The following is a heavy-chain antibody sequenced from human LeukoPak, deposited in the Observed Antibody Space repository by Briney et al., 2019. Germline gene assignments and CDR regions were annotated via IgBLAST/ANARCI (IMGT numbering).Heavy chain of an antibody. J-gene: IGHJ4*02. V-gene: IGHV3-23*01. CDR3: AKDSSGYYWSAFDY. D-gene: IGHD3-22*01. Sequence: GGSLRLSCAASGFTFSSYAMSWVRQAPGKGLEWVSAISGSGGSAYYADSVKGRFTISRDNSKNTLYLQMNSLRAEDTAVYYCAKDSSGYYWSAFDYWGQGTLVTVSS. CDR1: GFTFSSYA. CDR2: ISGSGGSA.